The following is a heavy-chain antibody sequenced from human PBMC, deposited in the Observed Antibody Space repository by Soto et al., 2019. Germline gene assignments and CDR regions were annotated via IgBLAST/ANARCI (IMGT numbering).Heavy chain of an antibody. J-gene: IGHJ4*02. CDR3: ARDLGNNYGSFAY. CDR2: ISSEGTNK. Sequence: PGGSLRLSCVASRFTYSNYAMNWVRQAPGKGLEWVAGISSEGTNKYYADSGKWRITISSDNSRNTLYLQLNNLRAEDTAMYYCARDLGNNYGSFAYWGRGTLVAVSS. V-gene: IGHV3-30-3*01. D-gene: IGHD4-17*01. CDR1: RFTYSNYA.